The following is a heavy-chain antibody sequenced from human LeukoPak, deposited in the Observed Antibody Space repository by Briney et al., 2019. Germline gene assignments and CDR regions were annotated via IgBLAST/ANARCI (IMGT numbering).Heavy chain of an antibody. J-gene: IGHJ4*02. CDR1: GYTLTHLY. CDR2: INPNTGET. V-gene: IGHV1-2*02. Sequence: ASVKVSCKASGYTLTHLYMRWVRQAPGQGLEWMGWINPNTGETNYAQEFKGRVTMTRDTSLNTAYMELSWLTSDDTAVFFCARGGYSSSLYDYWGQGTLVTVSS. CDR3: ARGGYSSSLYDY. D-gene: IGHD6-13*01.